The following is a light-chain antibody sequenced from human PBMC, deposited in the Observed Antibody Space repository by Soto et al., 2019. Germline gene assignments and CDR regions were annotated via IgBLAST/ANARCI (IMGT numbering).Light chain of an antibody. V-gene: IGKV1-39*01. CDR1: QSINRP. CDR3: QQSYTALSIN. J-gene: IGKJ5*01. Sequence: DIQMTQFPSSLSASVGDRVSITCRASQSINRPLNWYQQQPWKAPQLLLHAASSSQKGVPSTFRGGGSGTDCTLFITNVQPEDAATYYCQQSYTALSINSDQGTRLEVK. CDR2: AAS.